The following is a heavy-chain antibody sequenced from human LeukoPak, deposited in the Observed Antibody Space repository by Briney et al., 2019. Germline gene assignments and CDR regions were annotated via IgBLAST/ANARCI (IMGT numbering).Heavy chain of an antibody. Sequence: PSETLSLTCTVSGGSVSSGSYYWSWIRQPPEKGLEWIGYIYYSGSTNYNPSLKSRVTISVDTSKNQFFLKLSSVTAADTAVYYCARGAPSGSYLDYWGQGTLVTVSS. CDR1: GGSVSSGSYY. J-gene: IGHJ4*02. CDR2: IYYSGST. CDR3: ARGAPSGSYLDY. V-gene: IGHV4-61*01. D-gene: IGHD1-26*01.